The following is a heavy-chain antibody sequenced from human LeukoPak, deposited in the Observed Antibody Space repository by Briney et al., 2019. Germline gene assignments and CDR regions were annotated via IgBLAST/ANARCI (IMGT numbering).Heavy chain of an antibody. J-gene: IGHJ5*02. CDR3: ARDYTGYFP. CDR1: GFIFSSYW. V-gene: IGHV3-7*03. CDR2: IKTDGSEK. D-gene: IGHD3-9*01. Sequence: GGSLRLSCVSSGFIFSSYWMSWVRQAPGKGLEWVANIKTDGSEKYYVDSVKGRFTISRDNAKNSLYLQMNSLRAEDTAVYYCARDYTGYFPWGQGTLVIVSS.